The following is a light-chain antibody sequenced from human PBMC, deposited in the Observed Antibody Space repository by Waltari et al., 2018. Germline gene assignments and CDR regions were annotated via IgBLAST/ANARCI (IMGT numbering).Light chain of an antibody. Sequence: QSALTQPASVSGSPGQSITISCTGTSSDVGGYNYVSWYQQHPGKAPQLMIYEVSNRPSAVSNRCSGSKAGNTASLTISGLQAEDEADYYCSSYTSISPYVFGTGTKVTVL. CDR3: SSYTSISPYV. CDR2: EVS. CDR1: SSDVGGYNY. J-gene: IGLJ1*01. V-gene: IGLV2-14*01.